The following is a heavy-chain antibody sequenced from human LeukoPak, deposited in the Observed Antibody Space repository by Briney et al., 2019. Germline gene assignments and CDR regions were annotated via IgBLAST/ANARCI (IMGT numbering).Heavy chain of an antibody. J-gene: IGHJ4*02. CDR1: GYTFTSYY. D-gene: IGHD5-18*01. CDR3: ARAYTAIVLDY. Sequence: GASVKVSCKASGYTFTSYYMHWVRQAPGQGLEWMGIINPSGGSTSYAQKFQGRVTMTRDMSTSTVYMELSSLRSEDTAVYYCARAYTAIVLDYWGQGTLVTVSS. CDR2: INPSGGST. V-gene: IGHV1-46*01.